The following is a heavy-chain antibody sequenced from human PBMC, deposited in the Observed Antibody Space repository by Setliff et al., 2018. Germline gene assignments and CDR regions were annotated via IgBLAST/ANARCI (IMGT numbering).Heavy chain of an antibody. D-gene: IGHD4-17*01. CDR1: GDSFSNYA. CDR2: LIPMFGTP. J-gene: IGHJ2*01. CDR3: ARDFPTVVTPKEYFDL. Sequence: SVKVSCKASGDSFSNYAISWVRQAPGQGLEWMGGLIPMFGTPGYAQKFQDRVTITTDESTSTAYMELNSLTSEDTAVYYCARDFPTVVTPKEYFDLWGRGTLVTVSS. V-gene: IGHV1-69*05.